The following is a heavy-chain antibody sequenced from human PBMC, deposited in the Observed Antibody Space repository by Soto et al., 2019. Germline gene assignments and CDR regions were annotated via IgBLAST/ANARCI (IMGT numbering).Heavy chain of an antibody. Sequence: GGSLRLSCAASGFTFSSYWMHWVRQAPGKGLVWVSRINSDGSSTSYADPVKGRFTISRDNAKNTLYLQMNSLRAEDTAVYYCARDRGLDEIRFLEWLSPPTKFPQHGMDVWGQGTTVTVSS. CDR1: GFTFSSYW. V-gene: IGHV3-74*01. D-gene: IGHD3-3*01. CDR3: ARDRGLDEIRFLEWLSPPTKFPQHGMDV. J-gene: IGHJ6*02. CDR2: INSDGSST.